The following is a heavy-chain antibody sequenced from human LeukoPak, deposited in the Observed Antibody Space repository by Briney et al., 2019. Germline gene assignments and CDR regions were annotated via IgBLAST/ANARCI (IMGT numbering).Heavy chain of an antibody. D-gene: IGHD3-16*01. CDR3: ARGRGVWGL. J-gene: IGHJ3*01. CDR1: GGSFSGYY. Sequence: PSETLSLTCAVYGGSFSGYYWSWIRQPPGKGLEWIGEINHSGSTNYNPSLKSRVTISVDTSKNQFSLKLSSVTAADTAVYYCARGRGVWGLWGQGTMVTASS. CDR2: INHSGST. V-gene: IGHV4-34*01.